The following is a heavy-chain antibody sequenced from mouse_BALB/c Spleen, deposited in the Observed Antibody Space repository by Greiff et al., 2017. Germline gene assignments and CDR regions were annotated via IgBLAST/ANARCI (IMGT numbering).Heavy chain of an antibody. J-gene: IGHJ2*01. CDR3: ARHVAAMITTGFDY. CDR1: GFTFSSYG. V-gene: IGHV5-6*01. D-gene: IGHD2-4*01. CDR2: ISSGGSYT. Sequence: EVKLVESGGDLVKPGGSLKLSCAASGFTFSSYGMSWVRQTPDKRLEWVATISSGGSYTYYPDSVKGRFTISRDNAKNTLYLQMSSLKSEDTAMYYCARHVAAMITTGFDYWGLGTTLTVSS.